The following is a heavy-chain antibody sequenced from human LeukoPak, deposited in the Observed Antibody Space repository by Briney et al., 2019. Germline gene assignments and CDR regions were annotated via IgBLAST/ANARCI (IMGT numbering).Heavy chain of an antibody. CDR2: IYSGGST. D-gene: IGHD3-10*01. J-gene: IGHJ4*02. Sequence: PGGSLRLSCAASGFTVSSNYMSWVRQAPGKGLEWVSVIYSGGSTYYADSVKGRFTISRDNSKNTLYLQMNSLRAEDTAVYYCARRLSRDFAMVRGVIRKAYFDDWGQGTLVTVSS. V-gene: IGHV3-66*04. CDR3: ARRLSRDFAMVRGVIRKAYFDD. CDR1: GFTVSSNY.